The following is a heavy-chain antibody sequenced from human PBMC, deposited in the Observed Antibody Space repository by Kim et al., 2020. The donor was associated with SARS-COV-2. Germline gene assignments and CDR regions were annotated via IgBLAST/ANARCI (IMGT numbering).Heavy chain of an antibody. CDR3: ARDLIGYCSGGSCYGDAFEI. Sequence: GGSLRLSCAASGFTFSSYSMNWVRQAPGKGLGWVPSISSSSSYIYYADSVKGRFTISRDNAKNSLYLQMNSLRAEDTAVYYCARDLIGYCSGGSCYGDAFEIWGQGTMGTVSS. CDR1: GFTFSSYS. CDR2: ISSSSSYI. D-gene: IGHD2-15*01. J-gene: IGHJ3*02. V-gene: IGHV3-21*01.